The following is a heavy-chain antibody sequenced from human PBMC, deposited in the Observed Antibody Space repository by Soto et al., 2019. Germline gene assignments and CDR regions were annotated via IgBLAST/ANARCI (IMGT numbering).Heavy chain of an antibody. CDR1: GGSFRTYA. CDR2: IIPILAAP. J-gene: IGHJ2*01. D-gene: IGHD2-21*01. CDR3: ARVGPPSPSVIWFFDL. Sequence: GASVKVSFKASGGSFRTYAINWVRQAPGQGLEWMGGIIPILAAPTYAQKFQGRLTITADESTTTVYMELSSLTSEDTAVYYCARVGPPSPSVIWFFDLWGRGTLVTVSS. V-gene: IGHV1-69*13.